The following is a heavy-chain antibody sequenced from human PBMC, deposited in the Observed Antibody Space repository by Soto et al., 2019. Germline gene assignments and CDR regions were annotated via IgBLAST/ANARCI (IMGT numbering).Heavy chain of an antibody. V-gene: IGHV1-2*02. CDR3: AREPLKTFPFYFDY. J-gene: IGHJ4*02. Sequence: QVQLVQSGAEVKKPGASVKVSCKASGYTFTGYYMHWVRQAPGQGLEWMGWINPNSGGTNYAQKFQGTVTMTRDTSISTAYRELSRLRSEDTAAYYCAREPLKTFPFYFDYWGQGTLVTVSS. CDR2: INPNSGGT. D-gene: IGHD3-16*01. CDR1: GYTFTGYY.